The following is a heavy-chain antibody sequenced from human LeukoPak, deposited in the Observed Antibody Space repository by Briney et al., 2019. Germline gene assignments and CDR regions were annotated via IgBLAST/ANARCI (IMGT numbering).Heavy chain of an antibody. CDR2: IYYSGST. D-gene: IGHD3-22*01. Sequence: SETLSLTCTVSGGSISSGGYYWSWIRQHPGKGLEWIGYIYYSGSTYYNPSLKSRVTISVDTSKNLFSLKLSSVTAADTAVYYCARDRKWLIDYWGQGTLVTVSS. V-gene: IGHV4-31*03. CDR1: GGSISSGGYY. J-gene: IGHJ4*02. CDR3: ARDRKWLIDY.